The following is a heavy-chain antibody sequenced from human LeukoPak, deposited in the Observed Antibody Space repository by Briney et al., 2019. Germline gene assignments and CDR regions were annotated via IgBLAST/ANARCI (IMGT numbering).Heavy chain of an antibody. CDR1: GFTFSSYG. Sequence: GGSLRLSCAASGFTFSSYGMHWVRQAPGKGLEWVSAISGSGGSTYYADSVKGRFTISRDNSKNTLYLQMNSLRAEDTAVYYCAKDRTYYYDSSGLDNWFDPWGQGTLVTVSS. J-gene: IGHJ5*02. CDR2: ISGSGGST. V-gene: IGHV3-23*01. D-gene: IGHD3-22*01. CDR3: AKDRTYYYDSSGLDNWFDP.